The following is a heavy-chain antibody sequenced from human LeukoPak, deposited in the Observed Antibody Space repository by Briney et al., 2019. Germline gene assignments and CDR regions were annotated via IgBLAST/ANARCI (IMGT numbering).Heavy chain of an antibody. CDR1: GGTFNNYA. J-gene: IGHJ4*02. D-gene: IGHD5-24*01. CDR3: AATDGYIHRHPLYYLDS. V-gene: IGHV1-69*05. Sequence: ASVKVSCKASGGTFNNYAISWVRQAPGQRPEGMGGVMPLFGTPSYAQKFQGRVTVIKDDSTNTAYMEVSSLRYDDTAIYYCAATDGYIHRHPLYYLDSWGQGTLVIVSS. CDR2: VMPLFGTP.